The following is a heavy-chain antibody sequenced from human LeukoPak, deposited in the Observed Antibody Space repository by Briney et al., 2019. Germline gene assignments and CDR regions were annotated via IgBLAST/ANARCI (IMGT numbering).Heavy chain of an antibody. V-gene: IGHV3-23*01. CDR1: GFTFSTYD. J-gene: IGHJ6*03. CDR2: ISGSGSNK. CDR3: AKVRRSTTYFIDV. Sequence: GGSLRLSCAASGFTFSTYDMTWLRQAPGKGLEWVSGISGSGSNKHDADSVKGRFLISRDNSKNMLYLQMNSLRAEDTALYYCAKVRRSTTYFIDVWGSGTPVTVSS. D-gene: IGHD2/OR15-2a*01.